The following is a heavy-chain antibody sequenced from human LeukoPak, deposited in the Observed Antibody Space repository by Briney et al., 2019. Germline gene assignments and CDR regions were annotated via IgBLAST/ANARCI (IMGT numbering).Heavy chain of an antibody. D-gene: IGHD6-19*01. CDR1: GFTCSRYS. J-gene: IGHJ4*02. Sequence: PGGSLRLSCAASGFTCSRYSMNWVRQAPGKGLEWIPYITGSISTIYYADSMKGRFTISRDNAKNSLYLQMNSLRAEDTAVYYCARAHSSGCYDYWGQGTLVTVSS. CDR3: ARAHSSGCYDY. CDR2: ITGSISTI. V-gene: IGHV3-48*01.